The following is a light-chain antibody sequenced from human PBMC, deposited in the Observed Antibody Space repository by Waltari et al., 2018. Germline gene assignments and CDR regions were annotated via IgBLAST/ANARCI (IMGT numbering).Light chain of an antibody. Sequence: EIVLTQSPGTLSLSPGESATLSCRASHSLSGSHLAWYQQKPGQTPRLLIYGASSRATGIPDRFSGGGSGTDFTLTITSLEPEDFAVYSCQQYDASPVTFGQGTRVEIK. CDR1: HSLSGSH. CDR3: QQYDASPVT. J-gene: IGKJ1*01. V-gene: IGKV3-20*01. CDR2: GAS.